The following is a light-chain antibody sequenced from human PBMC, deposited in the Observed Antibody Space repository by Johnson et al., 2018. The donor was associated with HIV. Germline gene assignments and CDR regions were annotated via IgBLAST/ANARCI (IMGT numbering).Light chain of an antibody. J-gene: IGLJ1*01. Sequence: QSVLTQPPSVSAAPGQKVTISCSGSSSNIGNNYVSWYQQLPGTAPKLLIYENNKRPSGIPDRFSGSSSVTSATLGITGLQTGDEADYYCGTWARSLSAWFYVFGTGTKVTVL. CDR1: SSNIGNNY. V-gene: IGLV1-51*02. CDR2: ENN. CDR3: GTWARSLSAWFYV.